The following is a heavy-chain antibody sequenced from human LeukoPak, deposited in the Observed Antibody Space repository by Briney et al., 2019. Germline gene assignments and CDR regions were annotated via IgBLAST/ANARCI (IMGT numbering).Heavy chain of an antibody. D-gene: IGHD6-13*01. Sequence: SETLSLTCTVSGGSISSYYWSWIRQPPGKGLEWLGYIYYSGSTNYNPSLKSRVTISVDTSKNQFSLKLSSVTAADTAVYYCAGGIIAAAAGNWFDPWGQGTLVTVSS. CDR2: IYYSGST. V-gene: IGHV4-59*01. CDR1: GGSISSYY. CDR3: AGGIIAAAAGNWFDP. J-gene: IGHJ5*02.